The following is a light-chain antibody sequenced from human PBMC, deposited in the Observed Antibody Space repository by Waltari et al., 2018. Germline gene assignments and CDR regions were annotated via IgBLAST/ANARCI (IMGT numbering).Light chain of an antibody. Sequence: DIVMTQSPDFLAVSLGERATVNCKSSQSVLYSPNNKNYLAWYQQKPGQPPKLLISWASPRESGVPDRFSGSGSGTDFTLTISSLQAEDVAVYYCQQYANTPRTFGQGTTVEIK. CDR1: QSVLYSPNNKNY. V-gene: IGKV4-1*01. CDR3: QQYANTPRT. J-gene: IGKJ1*01. CDR2: WAS.